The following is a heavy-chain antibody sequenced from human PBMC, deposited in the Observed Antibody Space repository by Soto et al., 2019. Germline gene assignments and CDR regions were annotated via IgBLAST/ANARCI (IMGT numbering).Heavy chain of an antibody. D-gene: IGHD6-13*01. Sequence: QVQLQESGPGLVKPSGTLSLTCAVSGGSISTSNWWSWVRQPQGKGLGWFGEVYRTGSTTYNPSLESRLTISVDKSKNQFSLNLTSVTAADTAVYYCARARATIAAAANFDCWGQGTLVTVSS. CDR3: ARARATIAAAANFDC. CDR1: GGSISTSNW. V-gene: IGHV4-4*02. CDR2: VYRTGST. J-gene: IGHJ4*02.